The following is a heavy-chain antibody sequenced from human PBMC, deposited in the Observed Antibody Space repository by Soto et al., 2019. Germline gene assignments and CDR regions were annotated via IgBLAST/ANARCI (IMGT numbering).Heavy chain of an antibody. CDR2: ISGSGGST. J-gene: IGHJ6*02. V-gene: IGHV3-23*01. CDR3: AKTRRYCTTTTCQYFYYDMDV. CDR1: GFTFSTYG. D-gene: IGHD2-2*01. Sequence: EVQLLESGGGLVQPGGSLRLSCAASGFTFSTYGRSWARQAPGKGLEWVSGISGSGGSTYYADSVKGRFTLSRDNSKNTLYLQMNSLRAEDTAIYYCAKTRRYCTTTTCQYFYYDMDVWGQGTTVIVSS.